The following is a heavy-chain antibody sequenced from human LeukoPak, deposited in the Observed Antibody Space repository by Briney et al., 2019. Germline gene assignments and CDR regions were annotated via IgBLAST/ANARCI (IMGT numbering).Heavy chain of an antibody. Sequence: GGSLRLSCAASGFTFGSYSMNWVRQAPGKGLEWVSSISSSSSYIYYADSVKGRFTISRDNAKNSLYLQMNSLRAEDTAVYYCARAPSWAAAGTGNWFDPWGQGTLVTVSS. D-gene: IGHD6-13*01. J-gene: IGHJ5*02. CDR3: ARAPSWAAAGTGNWFDP. V-gene: IGHV3-21*01. CDR1: GFTFGSYS. CDR2: ISSSSSYI.